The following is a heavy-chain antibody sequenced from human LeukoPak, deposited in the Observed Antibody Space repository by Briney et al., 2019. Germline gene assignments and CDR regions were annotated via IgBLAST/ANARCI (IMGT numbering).Heavy chain of an antibody. CDR2: SRNRAKSYTT. V-gene: IGHV3-72*01. J-gene: IGHJ4*02. CDR1: GFTFSDHY. Sequence: GGSLRLSCAASGFTFSDHYMDWVRQAPGKGLEWVGRSRNRAKSYTTYYAASVKGRFTISRDDSKSTLYLQMNSLETEDTAVYYCSRDATGDHWGQGTLVSVSS. CDR3: SRDATGDH.